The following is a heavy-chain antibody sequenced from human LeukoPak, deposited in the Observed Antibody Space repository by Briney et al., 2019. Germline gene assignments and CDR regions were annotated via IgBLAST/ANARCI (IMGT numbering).Heavy chain of an antibody. Sequence: GGTLRLSCAASGFTFSSYGMSWVRQAPGEGLEWVSAISGSGGSTYYADSVKGRFTISRDNSKNTLYLQMNSLRAEDTAVYYCARVNSSWYFLSAEFDYWGQGTLVTVSS. J-gene: IGHJ4*02. CDR2: ISGSGGST. CDR1: GFTFSSYG. CDR3: ARVNSSWYFLSAEFDY. V-gene: IGHV3-23*01. D-gene: IGHD6-13*01.